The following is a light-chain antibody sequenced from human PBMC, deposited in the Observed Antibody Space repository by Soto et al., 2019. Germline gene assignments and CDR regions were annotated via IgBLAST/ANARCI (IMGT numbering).Light chain of an antibody. J-gene: IGKJ4*01. V-gene: IGKV1D-12*01. CDR3: QQTDSCPLS. Sequence: DIQMTQSPSSVPASVGDRVTITCRASQGIRNWLAWYQQTPGKAPELLIFAASSMQSGVPSRFSGRGSGTEFTLTIDSLQPEDFATYYCQQTDSCPLSFGGGTKVDIK. CDR2: AAS. CDR1: QGIRNW.